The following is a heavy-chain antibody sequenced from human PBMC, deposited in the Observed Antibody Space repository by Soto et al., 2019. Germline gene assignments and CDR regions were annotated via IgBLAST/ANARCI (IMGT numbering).Heavy chain of an antibody. CDR3: ASNSRRAYYYYGMDV. CDR2: IYPGDSDT. D-gene: IGHD6-13*01. J-gene: IGHJ6*02. V-gene: IGHV5-51*01. CDR1: GYSFTSYW. Sequence: GESLKISCKGSGYSFTSYWIGWVRQMPGKGLEWMGIIYPGDSDTRYSPSFQGQVTISADKSISTAYLQWSSLKASDTAMYYCASNSRRAYYYYGMDVWGQGTTVTVSS.